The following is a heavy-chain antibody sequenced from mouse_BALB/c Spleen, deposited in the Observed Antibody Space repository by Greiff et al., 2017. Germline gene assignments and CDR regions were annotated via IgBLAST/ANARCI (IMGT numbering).Heavy chain of an antibody. CDR1: GFSLSTSGMG. D-gene: IGHD2-3*01. J-gene: IGHJ4*01. CDR3: ARRWLLYAMDY. V-gene: IGHV8-12*01. Sequence: QVQLKESGPGILQPSQTLSLTCSFSGFSLSTSGMGVSWIRQPSGKGLEWLAHIYWDDDKRYNPSLKSRLTISKDTSRNQVFLKITSVDTADTATYYCARRWLLYAMDYWGQGTSVTVSS. CDR2: IYWDDDK.